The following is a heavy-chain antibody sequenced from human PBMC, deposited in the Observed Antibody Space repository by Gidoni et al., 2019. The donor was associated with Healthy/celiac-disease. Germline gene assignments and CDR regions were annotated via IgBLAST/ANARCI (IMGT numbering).Heavy chain of an antibody. Sequence: QVQLVESGGGVVKPGRSLRLSCAASGFTFSSYGMHWVRQAPGKGLEWVAVISYDGSNKYYADSVKGRFTISRDNSKNTLYLQMNSLRAEDTAVYYCAKDLNWGVDSWGQGTLVTDSS. J-gene: IGHJ4*02. CDR3: AKDLNWGVDS. CDR2: ISYDGSNK. CDR1: GFTFSSYG. D-gene: IGHD7-27*01. V-gene: IGHV3-30*18.